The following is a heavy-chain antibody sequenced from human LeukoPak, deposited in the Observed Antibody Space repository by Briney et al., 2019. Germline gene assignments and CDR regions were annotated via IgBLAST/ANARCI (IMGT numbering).Heavy chain of an antibody. Sequence: SETLSLTCVVYGESFSGYSWSWIRQPPGKGLEWIGEINQRRNTNYNPSLKSRVTISIDTSKNQFSLKLSSVTAADTAVYYCARHGSGGSPYERVVDYRGQGTLVTVSS. D-gene: IGHD2-15*01. CDR2: INQRRNT. CDR1: GESFSGYS. V-gene: IGHV4-34*01. CDR3: ARHGSGGSPYERVVDY. J-gene: IGHJ4*02.